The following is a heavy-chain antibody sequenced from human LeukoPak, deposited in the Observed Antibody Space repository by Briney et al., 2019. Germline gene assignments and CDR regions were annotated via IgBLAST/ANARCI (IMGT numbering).Heavy chain of an antibody. CDR1: GGSISSYY. Sequence: SETLSLTCTVSGGSISSYYWSWIRQPPGKGLEWIGYIYYSGSTNYNPSLKSRVTISVDTSKNQFSLRLSSVTAADTAVYYCARSGSSSWYYFDYWGQGTLVTVSS. D-gene: IGHD6-13*01. V-gene: IGHV4-59*01. CDR2: IYYSGST. J-gene: IGHJ4*02. CDR3: ARSGSSSWYYFDY.